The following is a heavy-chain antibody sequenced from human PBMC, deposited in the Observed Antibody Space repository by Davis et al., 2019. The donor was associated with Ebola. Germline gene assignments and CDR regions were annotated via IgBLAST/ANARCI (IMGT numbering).Heavy chain of an antibody. CDR3: ATAPKVNCSGGSCYSGSFDP. D-gene: IGHD2-15*01. CDR2: ISAYNGNT. CDR1: GYTFTSYG. Sequence: ASVKVSCKASGYTFTSYGISWVRQAPRQGLEWMGWISAYNGNTKYAQKLQGRVTMTTDTSTSTAYMDLRSLRSDDTAVYYCATAPKVNCSGGSCYSGSFDPWGQGTLVTVSS. J-gene: IGHJ5*02. V-gene: IGHV1-18*01.